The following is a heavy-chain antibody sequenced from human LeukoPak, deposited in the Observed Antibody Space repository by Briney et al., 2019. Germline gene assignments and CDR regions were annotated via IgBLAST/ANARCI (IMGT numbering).Heavy chain of an antibody. Sequence: GGSLRLSCAASGFTFNNAWMNRVRQASGKGLEWVGRIKKRSDGGTTDYAAPVKDRFIISRDDSQDTLYLQMNTLKTEDTAVYYCTRDWYHAFDFWGQGTVVTVSS. V-gene: IGHV3-15*07. CDR3: TRDWYHAFDF. J-gene: IGHJ3*01. CDR1: GFTFNNAW. D-gene: IGHD3-9*01. CDR2: IKKRSDGGTT.